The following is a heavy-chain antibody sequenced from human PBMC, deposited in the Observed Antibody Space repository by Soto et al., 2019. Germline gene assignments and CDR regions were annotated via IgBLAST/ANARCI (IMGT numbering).Heavy chain of an antibody. CDR3: ADKGYGDYPIEY. CDR2: LYRDDTK. V-gene: IGHV2-5*02. CDR1: GFSLSTSGVG. D-gene: IGHD4-17*01. Sequence: QITLTESGPTLVKPTQTLTLTCTFSGFSLSTSGVGVGWIRPPPVKALEWLAVLYRDDTKHYSPSLQSRLTITKDTSKNRVVVTITNMAPVDTATYYCADKGYGDYPIEYGGQGTLVTVSS. J-gene: IGHJ4*02.